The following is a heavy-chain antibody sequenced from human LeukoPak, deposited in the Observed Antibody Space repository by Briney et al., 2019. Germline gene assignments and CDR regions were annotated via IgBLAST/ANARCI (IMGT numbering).Heavy chain of an antibody. D-gene: IGHD1-26*01. CDR3: AKGRVGALVDY. Sequence: GRSLRLSCAASGFTFSSYGMHWVRQAPGKGLEWVAVISYDGSNKYYADSVKGRFTISRDNSKNTLYLHMNSLRAEDTAVYYCAKGRVGALVDYWGQGTLVTVSS. J-gene: IGHJ4*02. V-gene: IGHV3-30*18. CDR1: GFTFSSYG. CDR2: ISYDGSNK.